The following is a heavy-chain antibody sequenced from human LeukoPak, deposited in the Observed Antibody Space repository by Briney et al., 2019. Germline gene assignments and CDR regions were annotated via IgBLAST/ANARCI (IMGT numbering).Heavy chain of an antibody. V-gene: IGHV3-30-3*01. CDR3: NSWDIDH. CDR2: ISYDGSNK. CDR1: GFTFSSYA. D-gene: IGHD6-13*01. Sequence: GGSLRLSCAASGFTFSSYAMHWVRQAPGKGLEWVAVISYDGSNKYYADSVKGRFTISRDNSKNTLYLQMNSLRAEDTAVYYCNSWDIDHWGQGTLVTVSP. J-gene: IGHJ4*02.